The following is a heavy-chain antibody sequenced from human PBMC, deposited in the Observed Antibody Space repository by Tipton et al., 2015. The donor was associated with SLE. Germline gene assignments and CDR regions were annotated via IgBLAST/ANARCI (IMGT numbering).Heavy chain of an antibody. D-gene: IGHD6-19*01. CDR1: GDSVTVYH. CDR3: ARDSPTVAGTFDS. V-gene: IGHV4-4*07. CDR2: IRTSGSPHFNLYTSGNT. J-gene: IGHJ4*02. Sequence: TLSLTCTVSGDSVTVYHWSWIRQPAGRGLEWIGHIRTSGSPHFNLYTSGNTNYNPSLMSRVTMSVDTSKNQFSLRLNSVTAADTAVYYCARDSPTVAGTFDSRGQGTLVIVSA.